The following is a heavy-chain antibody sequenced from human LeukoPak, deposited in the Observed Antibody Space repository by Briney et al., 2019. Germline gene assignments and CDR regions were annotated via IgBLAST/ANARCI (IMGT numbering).Heavy chain of an antibody. V-gene: IGHV3-30*04. J-gene: IGHJ4*02. CDR1: GFTFDRYA. CDR2: ISYDGSKK. D-gene: IGHD3-3*01. CDR3: ARDYHAPTKYYDFWSGYLSSFDY. Sequence: PGRSLRLSCAGSGFTFDRYAMHWVRQAPGKGLEWLSIISYDGSKKYDADSVKGRFTISRDNAKNSLYLQMNSLRAEDTAVYYCARDYHAPTKYYDFWSGYLSSFDYWGQGTLVTVSS.